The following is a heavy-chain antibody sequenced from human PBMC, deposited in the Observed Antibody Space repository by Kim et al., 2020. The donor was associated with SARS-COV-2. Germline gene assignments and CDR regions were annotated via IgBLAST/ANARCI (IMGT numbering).Heavy chain of an antibody. CDR3: AKAQLWFGELLNAFDI. J-gene: IGHJ3*02. CDR2: ISCNSGSI. D-gene: IGHD3-10*01. Sequence: GGSLRLSCAASGFTFDDYAMHWVRQAPGKGLEWVSGISCNSGSIGYADSVKGRFTISRDNAKNSLYLQMNSLRAEDTALYYCAKAQLWFGELLNAFDIWGQGTMVPVPS. CDR1: GFTFDDYA. V-gene: IGHV3-9*01.